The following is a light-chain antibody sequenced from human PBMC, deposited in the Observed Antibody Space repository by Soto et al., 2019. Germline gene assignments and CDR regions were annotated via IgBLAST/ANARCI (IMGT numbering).Light chain of an antibody. Sequence: DIQMTQSPSSLSASVGDRVTITCRASQSINSCLNWYQLKPGNAPKLLIYGASSLQSGVPLRFSGSGSGTHFTLTITSLQPEDFATYYCHQSYSPRVTFGGGTKVDI. V-gene: IGKV1-39*01. J-gene: IGKJ4*01. CDR3: HQSYSPRVT. CDR2: GAS. CDR1: QSINSC.